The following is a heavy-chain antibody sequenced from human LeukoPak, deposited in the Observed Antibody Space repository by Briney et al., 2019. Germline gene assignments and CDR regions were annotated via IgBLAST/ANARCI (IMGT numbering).Heavy chain of an antibody. CDR1: GFTVSSNY. CDR3: ARAPLYSSDWYYDY. Sequence: GGSLRLSCAASGFTVSSNYISWVRQAPGKGLEWVSVIYSGGSTYYADSVKGRFTISRHNSKNTLYLQMNSLRAEDTAVYYCARAPLYSSDWYYDYWGQGTLVTVSS. CDR2: IYSGGST. V-gene: IGHV3-53*04. D-gene: IGHD6-19*01. J-gene: IGHJ4*02.